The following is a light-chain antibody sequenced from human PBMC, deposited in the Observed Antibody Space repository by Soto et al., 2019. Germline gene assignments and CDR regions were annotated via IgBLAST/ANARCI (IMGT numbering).Light chain of an antibody. Sequence: DIPMTQSPSTLSASVGDRVTITCRASQSISSYLAWYQQKPGKAPKVLIFDASSLESGVPSRFSGSGSGTEFTLSISGLQPDDVATYYCQQYHTYPWTFGQGTKVEIK. J-gene: IGKJ1*01. CDR2: DAS. V-gene: IGKV1-5*01. CDR1: QSISSY. CDR3: QQYHTYPWT.